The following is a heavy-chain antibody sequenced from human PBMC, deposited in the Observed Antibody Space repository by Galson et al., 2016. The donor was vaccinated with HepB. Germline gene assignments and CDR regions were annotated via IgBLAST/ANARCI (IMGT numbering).Heavy chain of an antibody. D-gene: IGHD2-2*01. CDR2: IIPIFGTA. Sequence: SVKVSCKASGGTFSNYVINWVRQAPGQGLEWMGGIIPIFGTANYAQNFQGRVTITADKSTSTAYMELSSLRSEDTAVYYCARDGGRYCSSTSCSVVGFDPWGQGTLVTVSS. CDR1: GGTFSNYV. V-gene: IGHV1-69*06. J-gene: IGHJ5*02. CDR3: ARDGGRYCSSTSCSVVGFDP.